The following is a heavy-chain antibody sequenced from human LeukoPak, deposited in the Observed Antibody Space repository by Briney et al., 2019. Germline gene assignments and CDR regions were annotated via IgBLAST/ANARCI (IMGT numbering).Heavy chain of an antibody. Sequence: GESLKISCKGSGYSFTSYWIGWVRQMPGKGLEWMGIIYPGDSDTRYSPSFQGQVTISADKSISTAYLQWSSLKASDTAMYYCATAYSSSWYVPGYWGQGTQVTVSS. D-gene: IGHD6-13*01. CDR3: ATAYSSSWYVPGY. CDR2: IYPGDSDT. CDR1: GYSFTSYW. V-gene: IGHV5-51*01. J-gene: IGHJ4*02.